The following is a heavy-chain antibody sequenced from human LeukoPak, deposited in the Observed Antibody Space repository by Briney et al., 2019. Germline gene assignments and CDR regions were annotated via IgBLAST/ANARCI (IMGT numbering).Heavy chain of an antibody. CDR1: GFTFSSYA. D-gene: IGHD3-3*01. Sequence: PGGSLRLSCAASGFTFSSYAMSWVRQAPGKGLEWVSAISGSGGSTYYADSVKGRFTISRDKSKNTLYLQMNSLRAEDTAVYYCAKDPFGFWSGYRYFDYWGQGTLVTVSS. CDR2: ISGSGGST. J-gene: IGHJ4*02. CDR3: AKDPFGFWSGYRYFDY. V-gene: IGHV3-23*01.